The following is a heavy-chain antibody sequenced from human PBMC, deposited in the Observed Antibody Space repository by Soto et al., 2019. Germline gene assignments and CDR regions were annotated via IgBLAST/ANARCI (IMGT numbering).Heavy chain of an antibody. CDR3: ARDSSLRAPPPLYGMDV. CDR2: INPSGGST. Sequence: ASVKVSCKASGYTFTGYYMHWVRQAPGQGLEWMGIINPSGGSTSYAQKFQGRVTMTRDTSTSTVYMELSSLRSEDTAVYYCARDSSLRAPPPLYGMDVWGQGTTVTVSS. D-gene: IGHD6-13*01. J-gene: IGHJ6*02. CDR1: GYTFTGYY. V-gene: IGHV1-46*01.